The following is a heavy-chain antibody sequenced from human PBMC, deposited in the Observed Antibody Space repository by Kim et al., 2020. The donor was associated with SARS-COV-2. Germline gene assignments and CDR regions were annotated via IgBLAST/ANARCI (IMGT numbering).Heavy chain of an antibody. Sequence: ASVKVSCKASGYTFTSYAMNWVRQAPGQGLEWMGWINTNTGNPTYAQGFTGRFVFSLDTSVSTAYLQISSLKAEDTAVYYCAREGSPSIAVAGNRDFDYWGQGTLVTVSS. V-gene: IGHV7-4-1*02. CDR1: GYTFTSYA. D-gene: IGHD6-19*01. CDR2: INTNTGNP. CDR3: AREGSPSIAVAGNRDFDY. J-gene: IGHJ4*02.